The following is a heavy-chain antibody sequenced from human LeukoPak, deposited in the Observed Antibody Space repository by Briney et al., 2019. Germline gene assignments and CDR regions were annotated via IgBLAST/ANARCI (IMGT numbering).Heavy chain of an antibody. J-gene: IGHJ4*02. CDR1: GYTFTNYY. CDR3: ARELDCGGGSCYSSRDQYIDY. CDR2: INPSGGST. V-gene: IGHV1-46*01. D-gene: IGHD2-15*01. Sequence: ASVKVSCKASGYTFTNYYMHWVRQAPGQGLEWMGIINPSGGSTSYAQKFQGRVTMTRDTSTSTVYMELSSLRSEDTAVYYCARELDCGGGSCYSSRDQYIDYWGQGTLVTVSS.